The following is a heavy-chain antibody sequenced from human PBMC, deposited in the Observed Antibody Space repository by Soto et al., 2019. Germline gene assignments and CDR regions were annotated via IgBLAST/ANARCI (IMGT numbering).Heavy chain of an antibody. V-gene: IGHV2-70*01. CDR3: ARIQVDGLDRAIDY. CDR1: GFSLSTSGMC. Sequence: ESGPTLVNPTRTLTLTCTFSGFSLSTSGMCVSWIRQPPGKALEWLALIDWDDDKYYSTSLKTRLTISKDTSKNQVVLTMTNMDPVDTATYYCARIQVDGLDRAIDYWGQGTLVTVSS. J-gene: IGHJ4*02. D-gene: IGHD2-2*03. CDR2: IDWDDDK.